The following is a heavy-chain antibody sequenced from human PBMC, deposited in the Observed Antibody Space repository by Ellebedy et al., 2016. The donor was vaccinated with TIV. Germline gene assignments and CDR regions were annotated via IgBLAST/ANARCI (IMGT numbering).Heavy chain of an antibody. D-gene: IGHD2-2*01. Sequence: GESLKISCAASGFTFSGSHMHWVRQVPGKGLEWVGHIRSEADNYATAYAASVNGRFTISRDDSKNTAYLQMNSLKTEDTAVYYCARQTDSCHDYWGQGTLVTVSS. V-gene: IGHV3-73*01. CDR3: ARQTDSCHDY. CDR1: GFTFSGSH. J-gene: IGHJ4*02. CDR2: IRSEADNYAT.